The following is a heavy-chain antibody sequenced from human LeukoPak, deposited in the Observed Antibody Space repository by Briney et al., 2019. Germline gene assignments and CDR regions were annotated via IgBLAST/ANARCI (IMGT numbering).Heavy chain of an antibody. V-gene: IGHV3-66*01. CDR1: GFTVSSNY. Sequence: GGSLRLSCAASGFTVSSNYMSWVRQAPGKGLEWVSVIYSGGSTYYADSAKGRFTISRDNSKNTLYLQMNNLRAEDTAVYYCARGGLLWFGGSNHYYGMDVWGQGTTVTVSS. CDR2: IYSGGST. CDR3: ARGGLLWFGGSNHYYGMDV. J-gene: IGHJ6*02. D-gene: IGHD3-10*01.